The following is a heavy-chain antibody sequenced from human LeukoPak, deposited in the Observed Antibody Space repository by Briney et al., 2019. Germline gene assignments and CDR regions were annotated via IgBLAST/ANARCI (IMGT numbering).Heavy chain of an antibody. V-gene: IGHV3-7*01. J-gene: IGHJ3*02. CDR1: GFTFNSYC. D-gene: IGHD3-3*01. Sequence: GGSLRLSCAVSGFTFNSYCMSWVRQAPGKGLECVANIKQDGSEKHYVDSVKGRFTISRDNAKNSLYLQMNSLRAEDTAVYYCARDPSRFYDFWSGHDVFDIWGQGTMVTVSS. CDR3: ARDPSRFYDFWSGHDVFDI. CDR2: IKQDGSEK.